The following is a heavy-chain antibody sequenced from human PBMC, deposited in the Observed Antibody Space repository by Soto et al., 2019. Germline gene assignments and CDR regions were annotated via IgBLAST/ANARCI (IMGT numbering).Heavy chain of an antibody. CDR1: GYHCFSYW. J-gene: IGHJ4*02. CDR2: IYPGDSDT. V-gene: IGHV5-51*01. CDR3: ARREKWHDFEY. D-gene: IGHD5-12*01. Sequence: GAEVKTPGESLGISCKGSGYHCFSYWIAWVRQMPGKGLGWMGMIYPGDSDTKYSPSFQGRVTISADRSTSTAYLHWGSLTASDTARYFCARREKWHDFEYWGQGSLVTVSS.